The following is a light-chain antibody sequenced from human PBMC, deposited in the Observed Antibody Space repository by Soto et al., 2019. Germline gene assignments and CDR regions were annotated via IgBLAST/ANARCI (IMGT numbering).Light chain of an antibody. J-gene: IGKJ4*01. Sequence: EIVMTQSPATLSVSPGERATLSCRASQSISNNLAWYHQKPGQAPRLLIYGASTRATGIPARFSGSGSGTEFTLSISSLQSEDFAVYSCQHYNDLPLTFGGGTKVEIK. CDR3: QHYNDLPLT. CDR2: GAS. V-gene: IGKV3-15*01. CDR1: QSISNN.